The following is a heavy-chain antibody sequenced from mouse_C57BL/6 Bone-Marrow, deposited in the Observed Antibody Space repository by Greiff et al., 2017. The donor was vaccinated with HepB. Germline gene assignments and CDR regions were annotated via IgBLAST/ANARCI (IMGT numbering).Heavy chain of an antibody. V-gene: IGHV3-6*01. CDR3: ARELRQLRLRFAY. D-gene: IGHD3-2*02. J-gene: IGHJ3*01. CDR2: ISYDGSN. CDR1: GYSITSGYY. Sequence: EVKLMESGPGLVKPSQSLSLTCSVTGYSITSGYYWNWIRQFPGNKLEWMGYISYDGSNNYNPSLKNRISITRDTSKNQFFLKLNSVTTEDTATYYCARELRQLRLRFAYWGQGTLVTVSA.